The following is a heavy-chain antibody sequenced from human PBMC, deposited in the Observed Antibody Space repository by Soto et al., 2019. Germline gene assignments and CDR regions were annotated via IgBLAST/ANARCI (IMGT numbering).Heavy chain of an antibody. J-gene: IGHJ4*02. CDR2: ISGSGGRT. CDR3: EDLIVVVMYPDY. V-gene: IGHV3-23*01. D-gene: IGHD3-22*01. CDR1: GFTFSDYY. Sequence: GGSLRLSCAASGFTFSDYYMSWVRQAPGKGLEWVSAISGSGGRTYYADSVKGRFTISRDNSKNTLYLQMNSLRAEDTAVYYCEDLIVVVMYPDYWGQGTLVTVSS.